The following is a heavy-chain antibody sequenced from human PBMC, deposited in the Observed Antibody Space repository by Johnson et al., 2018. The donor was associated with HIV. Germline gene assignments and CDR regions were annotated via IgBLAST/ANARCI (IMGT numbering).Heavy chain of an antibody. Sequence: QVQLVESGGGVVQPGRSLRLSCAASGFTFASYGLHWVRQAPGKGLEWVAVISYDGNHEYYAHSVKGRLTISRDTSKNTLYLQMNSLRADDTAVYYCVRPFQWLDAFDIWGQGTMVTVSS. CDR1: GFTFASYG. D-gene: IGHD6-19*01. J-gene: IGHJ3*02. V-gene: IGHV3-33*08. CDR2: ISYDGNHE. CDR3: VRPFQWLDAFDI.